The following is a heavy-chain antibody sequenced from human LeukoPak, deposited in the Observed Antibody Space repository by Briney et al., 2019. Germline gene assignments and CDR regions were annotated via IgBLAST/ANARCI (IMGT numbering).Heavy chain of an antibody. CDR2: IYYSGST. J-gene: IGHJ4*02. Sequence: SETLPLTCTVSGGSISSYYWSWIRQPPGKGLEWIGYIYYSGSTNYNPSLKSRVTISVDTSKNQFSLKLSSVTAADTAVYYCARADYDILTGYHGLYYFDYWGQGTLVTVSS. V-gene: IGHV4-59*01. D-gene: IGHD3-9*01. CDR1: GGSISSYY. CDR3: ARADYDILTGYHGLYYFDY.